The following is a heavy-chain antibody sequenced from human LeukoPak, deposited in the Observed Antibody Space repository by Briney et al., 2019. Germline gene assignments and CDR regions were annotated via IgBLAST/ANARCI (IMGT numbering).Heavy chain of an antibody. CDR1: GFSFSSYL. J-gene: IGHJ4*02. CDR3: ARVWRTGAARELGS. CDR2: INIDATST. D-gene: IGHD3/OR15-3a*01. V-gene: IGHV3-74*03. Sequence: PWGSLTRTCVASGFSFSSYLMHWVRQAPGKGLVWVSRINIDATSTTYADSVKGRFPISRDNAKNTLYLQMNNLRAEDTAIYYCARVWRTGAARELGSWGQGTLV.